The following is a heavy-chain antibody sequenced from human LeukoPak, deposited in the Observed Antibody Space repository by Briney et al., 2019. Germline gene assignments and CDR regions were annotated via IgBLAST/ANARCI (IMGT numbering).Heavy chain of an antibody. V-gene: IGHV1-2*02. CDR2: INPNSGGT. D-gene: IGHD3-22*01. J-gene: IGHJ4*02. CDR1: GYTFTGYY. CDR3: ARDLGYYDSSGYYYFPFDY. Sequence: VATVTVSCKASGYTFTGYYMHWVRQAPGQGLEWMGWINPNSGGTNYAQKFQGRVTMTRDTSISTAYMELSRLRSDDTAVYYCARDLGYYDSSGYYYFPFDYWGQGTLVTVSS.